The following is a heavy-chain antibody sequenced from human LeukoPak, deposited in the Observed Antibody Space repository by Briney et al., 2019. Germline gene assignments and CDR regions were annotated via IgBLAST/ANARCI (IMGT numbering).Heavy chain of an antibody. J-gene: IGHJ3*02. CDR2: IYYSGST. Sequence: SETLSLTCTVSDGSISSGGYYWSWIRQHPGKGLEWIGYIYYSGSTYYNPSLKSRVTISVDTSKSQFSLKLTSVTAADTAVYYCAREDLPENAFDIWGQGTMVTVSS. V-gene: IGHV4-31*03. CDR1: DGSISSGGYY. CDR3: AREDLPENAFDI.